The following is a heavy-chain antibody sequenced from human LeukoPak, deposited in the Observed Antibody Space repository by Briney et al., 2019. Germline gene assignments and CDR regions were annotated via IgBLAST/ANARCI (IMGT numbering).Heavy chain of an antibody. Sequence: ASVKVSCKASGYTFTSYGISWVRQAPGQGLEWMGWINPNSGGTNYAQKFQGRVTMTRDTSISTAYMELSRLRSDDTAVYYCAREDTMVTMGFDYWGQGTLVTVSS. D-gene: IGHD3-10*01. CDR1: GYTFTSYG. J-gene: IGHJ4*02. V-gene: IGHV1-2*02. CDR2: INPNSGGT. CDR3: AREDTMVTMGFDY.